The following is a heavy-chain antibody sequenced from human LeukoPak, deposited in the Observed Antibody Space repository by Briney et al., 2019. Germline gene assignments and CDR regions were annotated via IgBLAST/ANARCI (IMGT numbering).Heavy chain of an antibody. V-gene: IGHV3-53*01. CDR3: ARGLFLSGYLDAFDI. CDR1: GFTFSNAW. Sequence: PGGSLRLSCAASGFTFSNAWMSWVRQAPGKGLEWVSLIYNDGRTYYADSVKGRCTISRDNLKNVLYLQMNSLKVEDTALYYCARGLFLSGYLDAFDIWGQETVVTVSS. D-gene: IGHD3-22*01. J-gene: IGHJ3*02. CDR2: IYNDGRT.